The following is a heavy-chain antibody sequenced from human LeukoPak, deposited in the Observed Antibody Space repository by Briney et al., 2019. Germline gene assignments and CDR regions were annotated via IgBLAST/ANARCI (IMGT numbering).Heavy chain of an antibody. J-gene: IGHJ4*02. CDR2: ISGDGSST. CDR1: GFTFSNPW. V-gene: IGHV3-74*01. D-gene: IGHD1-20*01. Sequence: GGSLRLSCAASGFTFSNPWMHCVRQAPGKGLVLFSRISGDGSSTRYADSVKGRFTISRDNAKNTLFLQMNSLRAEDTAVYYWARDNNWNFPDYWGQGTLVTVSS. CDR3: ARDNNWNFPDY.